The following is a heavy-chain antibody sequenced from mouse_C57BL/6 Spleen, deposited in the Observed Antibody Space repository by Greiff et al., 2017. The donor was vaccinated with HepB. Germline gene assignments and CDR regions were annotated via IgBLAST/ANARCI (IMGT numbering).Heavy chain of an antibody. CDR2: IYPGDGDT. Sequence: QVQLKQSGPELVKPGASVKISCKASGYAFSSSWMNWVKQRPGKGLEWIGRIYPGDGDTNYNGKFKGKATLTADKSSSTAYMQLSSLTSEDSAVYFCARGVLDSSGYYWGQGTTLTVSS. J-gene: IGHJ2*01. CDR3: ARGVLDSSGYY. D-gene: IGHD3-2*02. V-gene: IGHV1-82*01. CDR1: GYAFSSSW.